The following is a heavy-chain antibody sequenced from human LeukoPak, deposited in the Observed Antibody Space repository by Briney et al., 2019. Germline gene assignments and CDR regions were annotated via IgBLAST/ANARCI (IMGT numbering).Heavy chain of an antibody. D-gene: IGHD6-13*01. CDR2: IFYSGST. Sequence: PSETLSLTCTVPGGSMSSYYWSWIRQAPGKGLEWIGYIFYSGSTNYSPSLKSRVTVSVDTSKHQFSLKLSSVTVADTAVYYCARSSPVPRGQQLVPSPEYWGQGILVTVSS. CDR3: ARSSPVPRGQQLVPSPEY. V-gene: IGHV4-59*01. CDR1: GGSMSSYY. J-gene: IGHJ4*02.